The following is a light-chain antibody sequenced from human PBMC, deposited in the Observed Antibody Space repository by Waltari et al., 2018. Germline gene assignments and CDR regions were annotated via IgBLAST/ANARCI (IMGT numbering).Light chain of an antibody. CDR3: QQYYSTPLYT. V-gene: IGKV1-NL1*01. J-gene: IGKJ2*01. CDR2: AAS. Sequence: DIQMTQSPSPRSAPVGNRVPIPCRASQGISNSLAWYQQKPGKAPKLLLYAASRLDRGVPSRFSGSGSGTDYTLTISSLQPEDFATYYCQQYYSTPLYTFGQGTKLEIK. CDR1: QGISNS.